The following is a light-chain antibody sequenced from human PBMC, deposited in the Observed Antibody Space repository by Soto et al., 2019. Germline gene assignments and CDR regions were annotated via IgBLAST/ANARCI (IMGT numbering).Light chain of an antibody. J-gene: IGKJ1*01. CDR2: WAS. Sequence: DIVMTQSPDSLAVSLGERATINCKSSQSILHSPNNKDALTWYQQKPGQPPKLLINWASTRESGVPDRFRGAGSRTDFTLTVSGLQAEDVDVYYCQQFYTTPTFGKGTRVDIK. CDR1: QSILHSPNNKDA. CDR3: QQFYTTPT. V-gene: IGKV4-1*01.